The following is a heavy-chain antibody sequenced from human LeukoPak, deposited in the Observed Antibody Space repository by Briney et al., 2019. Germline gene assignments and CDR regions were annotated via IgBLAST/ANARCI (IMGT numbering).Heavy chain of an antibody. D-gene: IGHD3-22*01. V-gene: IGHV4-34*01. J-gene: IGHJ1*01. Sequence: SETLSLTCAVYGGSFGAYYWSWIRQPPGKGLEWIGEINHGGSTNYNPSLKGRVTISVDTSRNQVSLKLSSVTAADTAVYYCAHSSDYQQHCGQGTLVTVSS. CDR2: INHGGST. CDR3: AHSSDYQQH. CDR1: GGSFGAYY.